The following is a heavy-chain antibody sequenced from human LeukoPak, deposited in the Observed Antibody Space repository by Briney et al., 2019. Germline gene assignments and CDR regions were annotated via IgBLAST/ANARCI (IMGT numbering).Heavy chain of an antibody. J-gene: IGHJ6*02. CDR1: GFTFRIYA. CDR3: ARDRVYYYYYGMDV. Sequence: PGGSLRLSCATSGFTFRIYAMTWVRQAPGKGLEWVSGISGSGGYIYSADSVKGRFTISRDNSKNTVYLQMNSLRAEDTAVYYCARDRVYYYYYGMDVWGQGTTVTVSS. V-gene: IGHV3-23*01. CDR2: ISGSGGYI.